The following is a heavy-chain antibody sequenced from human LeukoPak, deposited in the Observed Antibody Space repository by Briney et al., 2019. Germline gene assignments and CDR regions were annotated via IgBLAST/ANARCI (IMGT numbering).Heavy chain of an antibody. CDR2: INHSGST. CDR1: GGSFSGYY. V-gene: IGHV4-34*01. CDR3: ARGPSIVVVTASISCAFDI. J-gene: IGHJ3*02. Sequence: PSETLSLTCAVYGGSFSGYYWSWIRQPPGKGLEWIGEINHSGSTNYNPSLKSRVTISVDTSKNQFSLKLSSVTAADTAVYYCARGPSIVVVTASISCAFDIWGQGTMVTVSP. D-gene: IGHD2-21*02.